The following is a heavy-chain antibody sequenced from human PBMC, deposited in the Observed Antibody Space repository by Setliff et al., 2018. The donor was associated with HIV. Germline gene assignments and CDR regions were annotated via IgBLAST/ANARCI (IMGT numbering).Heavy chain of an antibody. CDR2: IYHAGNT. V-gene: IGHV4-38-2*02. D-gene: IGHD4-17*01. Sequence: TSETLSRTCTVTGYSISSGYYWAWIRQPPGKGLEWIGYIYHAGNTYYNPSLKSRVTISVDTSKNQISLRLNSLTAADTAVYYCARGTTLNVVPDAFDIWGQGTMVTVSS. J-gene: IGHJ3*02. CDR1: GYSISSGYY. CDR3: ARGTTLNVVPDAFDI.